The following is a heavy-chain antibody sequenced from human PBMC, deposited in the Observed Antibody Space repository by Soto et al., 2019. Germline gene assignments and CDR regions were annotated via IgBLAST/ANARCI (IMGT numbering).Heavy chain of an antibody. CDR2: ISGSGGST. Sequence: EVQLLESGGGLVQPGGSLRLSCAASGFTFSSYAMSWVRQAPGKGLEWVSAISGSGGSTYYADSVKGRFTISRDNSKTTVYLQMNSLRAEETAVYYCARRSSGWYFDYWGQGTLVTVSS. D-gene: IGHD6-19*01. CDR1: GFTFSSYA. CDR3: ARRSSGWYFDY. J-gene: IGHJ4*02. V-gene: IGHV3-23*01.